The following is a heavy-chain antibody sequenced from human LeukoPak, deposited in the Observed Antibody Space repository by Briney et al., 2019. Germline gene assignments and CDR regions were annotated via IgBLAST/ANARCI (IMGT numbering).Heavy chain of an antibody. CDR1: GFTFSDYY. V-gene: IGHV3-11*04. CDR2: ISSSGSTI. Sequence: GGSLRLSCAASGFTFSDYYMSWIRQAPGKGLEWVSYISSSGSTIYYADSVKGRFTISRDNAKNSLYLQMDSLRAEDTAVYYCARALERNRDYYGLDVWGQGTTVTVSS. CDR3: ARALERNRDYYGLDV. J-gene: IGHJ6*02. D-gene: IGHD1-1*01.